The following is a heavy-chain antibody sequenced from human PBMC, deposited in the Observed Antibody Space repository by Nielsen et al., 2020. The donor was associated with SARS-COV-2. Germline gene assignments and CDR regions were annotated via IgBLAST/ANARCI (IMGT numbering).Heavy chain of an antibody. Sequence: SETLSLTCSVSGDSVSSTSYYWSWIRQSPGKGLEWIGYISTSGSTNFNPSLKSRVALSGDTSKNQFYLKLTSVTADDTAFYYCAGGQWLTRFAFWGQGMLVTVSS. J-gene: IGHJ4*02. V-gene: IGHV4-61*01. CDR2: ISTSGST. D-gene: IGHD6-19*01. CDR1: GDSVSSTSYY. CDR3: AGGQWLTRFAF.